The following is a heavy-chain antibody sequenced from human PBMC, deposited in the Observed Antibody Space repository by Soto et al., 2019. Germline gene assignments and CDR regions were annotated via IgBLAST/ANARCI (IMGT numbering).Heavy chain of an antibody. D-gene: IGHD6-13*01. CDR1: GGSISSYY. V-gene: IGHV4-59*01. Sequence: QVQLQESGPGLVKPSETLSLTCTVSGGSISSYYWSWNRQPPGKGLEWIGYIYYSGSTNYNPSLKCRVTISVDTSKNQFSLKLSSVTAADTAVYYCAREGEQLVLDYWGQGTLVTVSS. CDR3: AREGEQLVLDY. CDR2: IYYSGST. J-gene: IGHJ4*02.